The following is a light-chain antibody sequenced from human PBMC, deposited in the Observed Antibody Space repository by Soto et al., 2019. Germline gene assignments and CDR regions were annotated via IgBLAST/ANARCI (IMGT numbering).Light chain of an antibody. V-gene: IGLV1-47*01. CDR3: AAWDDSLSGVL. J-gene: IGLJ2*01. CDR1: SSNIGSNY. CDR2: RSN. Sequence: QTVVSQPPSASGTPGQRVTVSCSGSSSNIGSNYVYWYQQLPSTAPKLLIYRSNQRPSGVPDRFTGSKSGTSASLVISGLRSEDEADYFCAAWDDSLSGVLFGGGTQLTVL.